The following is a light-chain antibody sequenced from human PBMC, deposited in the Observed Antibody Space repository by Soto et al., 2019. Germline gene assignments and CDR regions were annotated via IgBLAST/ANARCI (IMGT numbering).Light chain of an antibody. CDR1: SSNIGAGYD. Sequence: QSVRTQPPSVSGAPGQRVTISCTGSSSNIGAGYDVHWYQHLPGKAPKLLIYGNSNRPSGVPDRFSGSKSGTSASLAITGLQAEDEADYYCQSYDSSLSGWVFGGGTKLTVL. CDR3: QSYDSSLSGWV. J-gene: IGLJ3*02. V-gene: IGLV1-40*01. CDR2: GNS.